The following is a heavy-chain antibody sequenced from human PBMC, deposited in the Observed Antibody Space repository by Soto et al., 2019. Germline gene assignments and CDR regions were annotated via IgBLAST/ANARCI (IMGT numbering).Heavy chain of an antibody. CDR2: ISGSGST. Sequence: EVQLLESGGGLVQPGGSLRLSCAASEFIFSNYAMNWVRQAPEKGLEWVSAISGSGSTYYADSVKGRFTISRDNSKNTLYLQMHSLRAEDSAVYYYAKVPLRLDYFDYWGPGTLVTVSS. CDR1: EFIFSNYA. D-gene: IGHD5-12*01. V-gene: IGHV3-23*01. CDR3: AKVPLRLDYFDY. J-gene: IGHJ4*02.